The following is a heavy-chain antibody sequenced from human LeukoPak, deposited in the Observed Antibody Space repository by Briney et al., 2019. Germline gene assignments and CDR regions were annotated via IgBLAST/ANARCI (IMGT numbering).Heavy chain of an antibody. V-gene: IGHV3-23*01. CDR3: AKRRYCTSTSCHDFDY. J-gene: IGHJ4*02. CDR2: ISADGDST. D-gene: IGHD2-2*01. Sequence: GGSLRLSCAASGFTFGTYAMNWVRQAPGKGLEWVSAISADGDSTYDADSVKGRFTISRDNSKNTLYLQMNSLRPGDTAVYYCAKRRYCTSTSCHDFDYWGQGTLVTVSS. CDR1: GFTFGTYA.